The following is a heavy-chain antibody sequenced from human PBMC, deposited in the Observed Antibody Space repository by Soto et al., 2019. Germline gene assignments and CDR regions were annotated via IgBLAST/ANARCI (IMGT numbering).Heavy chain of an antibody. J-gene: IGHJ4*02. D-gene: IGHD2-8*01. Sequence: PGGSLRLSCAASGFTFSSYAMSWVRQAPGKGLEWVSAISGSGGSTYYADSVKGRFTISRDNSKNTLYLQMNSLRAEDTAVYYCAKIRIDIVLMVYAIPSAYYFDYWGQGTLVTVSS. CDR2: ISGSGGST. CDR3: AKIRIDIVLMVYAIPSAYYFDY. V-gene: IGHV3-23*01. CDR1: GFTFSSYA.